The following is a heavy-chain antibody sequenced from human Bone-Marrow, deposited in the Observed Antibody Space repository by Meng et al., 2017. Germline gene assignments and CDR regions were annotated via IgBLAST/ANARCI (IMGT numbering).Heavy chain of an antibody. J-gene: IGHJ4*02. V-gene: IGHV3-23*01. CDR1: GFTFSSYA. CDR3: VRDGMFDY. D-gene: IGHD1-26*01. CDR2: ISGSGGST. Sequence: GESLKISCAASGFTFSSYAMSWVRQAPGKGLEWVSAISGSGGSTYYADSVKGRFTISRDNSKNTLYLQMESLRAEDTALYYCVRDGMFDYWGQGTLVTVSS.